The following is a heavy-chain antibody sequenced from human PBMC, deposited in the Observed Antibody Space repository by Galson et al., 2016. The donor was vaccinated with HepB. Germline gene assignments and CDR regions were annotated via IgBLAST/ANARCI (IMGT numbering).Heavy chain of an antibody. J-gene: IGHJ5*02. CDR1: GYSLTSYW. V-gene: IGHV5-51*01. CDR2: IYPGDSDT. D-gene: IGHD4-17*01. CDR3: ARSSYGDYGFDP. Sequence: QSGAEVKKPGESLKISCQGSGYSLTSYWIGWVRQMPGKGLEWMGIIYPGDSDTRYSPSFQGQVNIPADKSINTAYLQWSSLKASDTAMYYRARSSYGDYGFDPWGQGTLVTVSS.